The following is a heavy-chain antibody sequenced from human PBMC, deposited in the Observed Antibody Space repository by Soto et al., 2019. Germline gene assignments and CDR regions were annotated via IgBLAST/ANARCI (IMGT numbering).Heavy chain of an antibody. CDR3: GRVVEGATRHTDFDS. D-gene: IGHD2-15*01. J-gene: IGHJ5*01. CDR1: GLSIHNSHSF. CDR2: VYYSGGA. V-gene: IGHV4-39*01. Sequence: SETLSLTCAVSGLSIHNSHSFWGWSRQPPGKGLEFIGSVYYSGGANYNPSLESRVTVSIDTSNNQFSLRVNSVTAADTAVYYCGRVVEGATRHTDFDSWGQGILVTVSS.